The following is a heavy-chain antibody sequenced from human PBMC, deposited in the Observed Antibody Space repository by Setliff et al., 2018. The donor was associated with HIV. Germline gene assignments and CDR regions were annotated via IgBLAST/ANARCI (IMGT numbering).Heavy chain of an antibody. V-gene: IGHV4-61*02. CDR3: ARDPYCPNTCYEDFTFDS. CDR1: GGSISSGSYF. Sequence: SETLSLTCTVSGGSISSGSYFWNWIRQPAGKGLEWIGRIYRSGITNYNPSLKSRLTISLDTSKNQFSLQVTSVTAADTAVYYCARDPYCPNTCYEDFTFDSWGQGTLVTVSS. D-gene: IGHD2-8*01. CDR2: IYRSGIT. J-gene: IGHJ4*02.